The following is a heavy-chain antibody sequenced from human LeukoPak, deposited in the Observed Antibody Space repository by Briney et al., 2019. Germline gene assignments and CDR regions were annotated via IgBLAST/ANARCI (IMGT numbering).Heavy chain of an antibody. V-gene: IGHV1-8*01. D-gene: IGHD6-13*01. CDR3: ARGDSSSWYEYYYYYGMDV. Sequence: GASVKVSCKASGYTFTSYDINWVRQATGQGLEWMGWMNPNSGNTGYAQKFQGRVTMTRNTSISTAYMELSSLRSEDTAVYYCARGDSSSWYEYYYYYGMDVWGQGTTVTVSS. CDR2: MNPNSGNT. CDR1: GYTFTSYD. J-gene: IGHJ6*02.